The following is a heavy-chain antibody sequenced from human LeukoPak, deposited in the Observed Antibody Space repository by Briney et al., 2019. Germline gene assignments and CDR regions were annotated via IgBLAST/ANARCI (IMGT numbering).Heavy chain of an antibody. V-gene: IGHV4-59*01. CDR1: GGSISSYY. Sequence: PSETLSLTCTVSGGSISSYYWSWIRQPPGKGLEWIGYIYYSGSTYYNPSLKSRVTISLDTSKNQFSLKLSSVTAADTAVYYCARDLASGGVRRFDPWGQGTLVTVSS. D-gene: IGHD3-16*01. J-gene: IGHJ5*02. CDR3: ARDLASGGVRRFDP. CDR2: IYYSGST.